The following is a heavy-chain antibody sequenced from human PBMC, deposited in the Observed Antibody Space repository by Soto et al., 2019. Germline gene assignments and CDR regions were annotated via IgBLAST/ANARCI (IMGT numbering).Heavy chain of an antibody. CDR2: IYYSGST. Sequence: QVQLQESGPGLVKPSQTLSLTCTVSGGSICSGGYYWSWIRQHPGKGLEWIGYIYYSGSTYYNPSLKSRVTISVETSKNQCSLKLSFVTAADTAVYYCARGSVVAATLFDYWGQGTLVTVSS. CDR3: ARGSVVAATLFDY. D-gene: IGHD2-15*01. V-gene: IGHV4-31*03. CDR1: GGSICSGGYY. J-gene: IGHJ4*02.